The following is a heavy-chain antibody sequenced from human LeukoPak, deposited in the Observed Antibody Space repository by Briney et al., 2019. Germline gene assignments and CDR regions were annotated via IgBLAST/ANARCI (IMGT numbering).Heavy chain of an antibody. J-gene: IGHJ4*02. Sequence: PGGSLRLSCSASGFTFSSHAMSWVRQAPGEGLEGVSAFTAGGINTYYADSVKGRFTISRDNSKNTLYLHMNSLRAEDTAVYYCAKSPSYCRGDCYSTFEYWGQGTLVTVSS. CDR3: AKSPSYCRGDCYSTFEY. CDR1: GFTFSSHA. CDR2: FTAGGINT. V-gene: IGHV3-23*01. D-gene: IGHD2-21*02.